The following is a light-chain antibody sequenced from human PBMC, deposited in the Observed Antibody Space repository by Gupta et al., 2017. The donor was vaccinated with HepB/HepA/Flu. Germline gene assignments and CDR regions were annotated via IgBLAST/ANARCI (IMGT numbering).Light chain of an antibody. CDR3: GTWDTSLTVGV. Sequence: QSVLTQPPSVSAAPGQKVTISFSGSSSNIGNNYVSWYQQLPGTAPKLLIYESDKRPSGIPDRFSGSKSGTSATLAITGLQTGDEADYYCGTWDTSLTVGVFGGGTKLTVL. CDR1: SSNIGNNY. V-gene: IGLV1-51*02. J-gene: IGLJ2*01. CDR2: ESD.